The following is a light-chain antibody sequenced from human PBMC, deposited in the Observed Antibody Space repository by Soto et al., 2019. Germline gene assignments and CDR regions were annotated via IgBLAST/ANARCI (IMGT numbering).Light chain of an antibody. V-gene: IGLV2-23*02. Sequence: QSVLTQPASVSGSPGQSITISCTGSDVGSYNLCSWYQQHPGKAPKLMIYEVTKRPSGVSNRFSGSKSGNTASLTISGLQAEDEGDYYCCLYAGSTMHYVVGIGTKVXXL. CDR1: DVGSYNL. J-gene: IGLJ1*01. CDR2: EVT. CDR3: CLYAGSTMHYV.